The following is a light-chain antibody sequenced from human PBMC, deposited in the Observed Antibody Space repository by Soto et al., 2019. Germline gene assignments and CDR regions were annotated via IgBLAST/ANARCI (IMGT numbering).Light chain of an antibody. CDR3: QQYNNWPYT. CDR2: GAS. Sequence: EIVMTQSPATLSVSPGERATLSCRASQSVSSTLAWYQQKPGQAPRLLIYGASNRATGIPARFSGSGSGTEFTLTISSLQSEDFAVYYCQQYNNWPYTFGQGTMLEIK. J-gene: IGKJ2*01. V-gene: IGKV3-15*01. CDR1: QSVSST.